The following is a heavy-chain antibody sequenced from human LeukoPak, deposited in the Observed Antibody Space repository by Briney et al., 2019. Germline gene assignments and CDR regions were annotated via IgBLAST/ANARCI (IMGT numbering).Heavy chain of an antibody. V-gene: IGHV4-59*01. CDR3: ARGAWDTAEREPFDY. Sequence: SETLSLTCTVSGGSINSYYWSWIRQPPGKGLEWIGYIYHSGSANYKPSLKSRVTISVDTSKNQFSLKLSSVTAADTAVYYCARGAWDTAEREPFDYWGQGTLVTVSS. J-gene: IGHJ4*02. CDR2: IYHSGSA. CDR1: GGSINSYY. D-gene: IGHD5-18*01.